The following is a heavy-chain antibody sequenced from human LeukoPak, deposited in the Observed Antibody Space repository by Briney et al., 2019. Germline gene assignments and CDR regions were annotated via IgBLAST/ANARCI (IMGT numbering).Heavy chain of an antibody. D-gene: IGHD6-13*01. CDR1: GGTFSSYA. J-gene: IGHJ6*03. V-gene: IGHV1-69*05. Sequence: SVKVSCKASGGTFSSYAISWVRQAPGQGLEWMGGIIPIFGTANYAQKFQGRVTMTTDTSTSTAYMELRSLRSDDTAVYYCARDSGYSSSWYTLGNEYYYYYYMDVWGKGTTVTISS. CDR2: IIPIFGTA. CDR3: ARDSGYSSSWYTLGNEYYYYYYMDV.